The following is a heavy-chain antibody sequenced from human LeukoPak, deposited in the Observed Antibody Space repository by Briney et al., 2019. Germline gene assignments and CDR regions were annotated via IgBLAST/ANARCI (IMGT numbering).Heavy chain of an antibody. V-gene: IGHV1-69*06. CDR1: GGTFSSYA. D-gene: IGHD3-10*01. CDR2: IIPIFGTA. J-gene: IGHJ6*03. Sequence: GASVKVSCKASGGTFSSYAISWVRQAPGQGLEWMGGIIPIFGTANYAQKFQGRVTITADKSTGTAYMELSSLRSEDTAVYYCASNLPQTTMVRGVIHYYYYMDVWGKGTTVTISS. CDR3: ASNLPQTTMVRGVIHYYYYMDV.